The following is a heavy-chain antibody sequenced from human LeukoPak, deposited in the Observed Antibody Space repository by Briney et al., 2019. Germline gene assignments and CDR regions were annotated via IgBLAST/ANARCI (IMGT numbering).Heavy chain of an antibody. CDR1: GFTFSSYA. D-gene: IGHD2-2*01. CDR2: ISGSGGST. CDR3: ANHDAVVPAGPDY. J-gene: IGHJ4*02. V-gene: IGHV3-23*01. Sequence: GGSLRLSCAASGFTFSSYAMSWVRQAPGKGLEWVSAISGSGGSTYYADSVKGRFTISRDNSKNTLYLQMNSLRAEDTAVYYCANHDAVVPAGPDYWGQGTLVTVSS.